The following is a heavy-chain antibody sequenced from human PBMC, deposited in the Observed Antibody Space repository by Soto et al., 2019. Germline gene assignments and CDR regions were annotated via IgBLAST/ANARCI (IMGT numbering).Heavy chain of an antibody. CDR2: MNPINGAT. CDR3: GRGPSPRAPAGGTPYHYAMDV. CDR1: GYDFTAYD. V-gene: IGHV1-8*02. D-gene: IGHD2-2*01. J-gene: IGHJ6*02. Sequence: ASVKVSCKASGYDFTAYDINWVRQASGQGPEWMGWMNPINGATGSARRFQGRVSMTRNTATATAYLELTSLRSDDSAVYFCGRGPSPRAPAGGTPYHYAMDVWGQGTTVTVSS.